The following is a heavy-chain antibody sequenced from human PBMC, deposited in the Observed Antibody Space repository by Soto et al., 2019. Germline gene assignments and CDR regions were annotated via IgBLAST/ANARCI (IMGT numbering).Heavy chain of an antibody. D-gene: IGHD6-19*01. V-gene: IGHV1-18*01. CDR3: ARVRIGKSRAAGPSGTYNWFDP. CDR1: GYTFTSYG. CDR2: ISAYNGNT. J-gene: IGHJ5*02. Sequence: QVQLVQSGAEVKKPGASVKVSCKASGYTFTSYGISWVRQAPGQGLQWMGWISAYNGNTNYAQKLQGRVTMTTDTSTSTAYMELRSLRSDDTAVYYCARVRIGKSRAAGPSGTYNWFDPWGQGTLVTVSS.